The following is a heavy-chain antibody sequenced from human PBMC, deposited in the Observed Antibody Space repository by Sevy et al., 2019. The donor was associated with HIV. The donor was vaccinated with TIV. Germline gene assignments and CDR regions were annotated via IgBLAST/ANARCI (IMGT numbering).Heavy chain of an antibody. CDR1: GFTFSKYW. Sequence: GGSLRLSCAASGFTFSKYWMSWVRQAPGKWLEWVANIKPDGSDKYYVGSLKGRFTIYRDNAKNSLYLEMNNLGAEDTAVYYCARVIDYGELGNWFDPWGQGTLVTVSS. V-gene: IGHV3-7*01. D-gene: IGHD4-17*01. CDR3: ARVIDYGELGNWFDP. CDR2: IKPDGSDK. J-gene: IGHJ5*02.